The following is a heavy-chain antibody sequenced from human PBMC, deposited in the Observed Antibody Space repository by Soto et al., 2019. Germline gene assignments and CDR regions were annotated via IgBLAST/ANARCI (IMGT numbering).Heavy chain of an antibody. V-gene: IGHV4-34*01. CDR2: INHSGST. CDR1: GGSFSGYY. CDR3: ARGRYNWNY. D-gene: IGHD1-20*01. J-gene: IGHJ4*02. Sequence: SDTLSLTFAVYGGSFSGYYWSWIRQPPGKGLEWIGEINHSGSTNYNPSLKSRVTISVGTSKNQFSLKLSSVTAADTAVYYCARGRYNWNYWGQGTLVTVSS.